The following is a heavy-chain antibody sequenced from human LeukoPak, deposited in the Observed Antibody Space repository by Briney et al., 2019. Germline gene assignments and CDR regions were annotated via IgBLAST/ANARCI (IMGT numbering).Heavy chain of an antibody. D-gene: IGHD3-22*01. CDR3: ARSRYYDSTGYNPTYYFDS. V-gene: IGHV4-59*01. CDR1: GGSIIGSY. J-gene: IGHJ4*02. Sequence: SETLSLTCTVSGGSIIGSYWTWIRQSPGKSLEYIGYIYNTVDVNYSPSLKSRVTISVDMSGNQFSLRLNSVTAADTALYYCARSRYYDSTGYNPTYYFDSWGQGALVTVSS. CDR2: IYNTVDV.